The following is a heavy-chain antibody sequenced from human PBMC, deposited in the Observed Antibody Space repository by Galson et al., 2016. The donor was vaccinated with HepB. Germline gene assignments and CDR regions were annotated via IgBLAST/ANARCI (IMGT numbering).Heavy chain of an antibody. Sequence: SLRLSCAASGFSFSSYALHWVRQAPGKGLEYVSDISDNGGGTHYADSVKGRFTISRDNSKNTLYLQMSSLRAEDTALYYCVKDRVASPFSYCDYWGQGTLVTVSS. V-gene: IGHV3-64D*09. J-gene: IGHJ4*02. CDR3: VKDRVASPFSYCDY. CDR2: ISDNGGGT. CDR1: GFSFSSYA.